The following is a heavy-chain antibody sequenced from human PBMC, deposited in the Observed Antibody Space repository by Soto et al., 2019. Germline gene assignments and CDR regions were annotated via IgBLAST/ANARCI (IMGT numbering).Heavy chain of an antibody. CDR2: ISGSGGTT. D-gene: IGHD2-2*01. V-gene: IGHV3-23*01. CDR1: GLTFSIYA. Sequence: PGGSLRLSCAASGLTFSIYAMTLVRQAPGKGLEWVSTISGSGGTTYYADSVKGRFTISRDNSKNTLYLQMNSLRAEDSALYYCAKGEVPATMRSPLDYWGQGTLVTAPQ. J-gene: IGHJ4*02. CDR3: AKGEVPATMRSPLDY.